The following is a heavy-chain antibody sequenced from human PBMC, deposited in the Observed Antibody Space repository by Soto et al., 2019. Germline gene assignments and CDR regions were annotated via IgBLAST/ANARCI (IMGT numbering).Heavy chain of an antibody. Sequence: SETLSLTCTVSGGSISSSSYYWGWIRQPPGKGLEWIGSIYYSGSTYYNPSLKSRVTISVDTSKNQFSLKLSSVTAADTAVYYCARRGGPYCSGGSCYSDAFDIWGQGTMVTVSS. CDR2: IYYSGST. J-gene: IGHJ3*02. V-gene: IGHV4-39*01. D-gene: IGHD2-15*01. CDR3: ARRGGPYCSGGSCYSDAFDI. CDR1: GGSISSSSYY.